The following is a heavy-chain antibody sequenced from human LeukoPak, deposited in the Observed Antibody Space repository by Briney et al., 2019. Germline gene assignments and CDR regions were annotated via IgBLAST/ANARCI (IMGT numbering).Heavy chain of an antibody. J-gene: IGHJ3*02. CDR2: IYYSGST. V-gene: IGHV4-59*08. CDR1: GGSISNNY. D-gene: IGHD5-24*01. Sequence: SETLSLTCTVSGGSISNNYWSWFRQPPGKGLEWIGYIYYSGSTYYNPSLRSRVTISVDTSKNQFSLKLSSVTAADTAVYYCARGGDGYNPGGAFDIWGQGTMVTVSS. CDR3: ARGGDGYNPGGAFDI.